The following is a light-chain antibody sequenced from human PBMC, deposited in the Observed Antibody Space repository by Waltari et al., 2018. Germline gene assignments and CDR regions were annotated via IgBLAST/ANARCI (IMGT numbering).Light chain of an antibody. CDR1: QSVSSSY. J-gene: IGKJ1*01. Sequence: EIVLTQSPGTLSLSPGERATLSCRARQSVSSSYLAWYQQKPGQAPRVLIHGASNRATGIPDRFIGSGSGTDFTLTISRLEPEDFAVYYCQQYGSSPWTFGQGTKVEIK. CDR3: QQYGSSPWT. V-gene: IGKV3-20*01. CDR2: GAS.